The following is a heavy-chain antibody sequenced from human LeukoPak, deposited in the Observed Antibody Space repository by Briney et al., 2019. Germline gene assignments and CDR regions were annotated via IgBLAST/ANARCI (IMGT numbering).Heavy chain of an antibody. CDR2: ISAYNGNT. CDR3: ARDRTVRGVIITAGWFDP. CDR1: GYTFTSYG. Sequence: ASVKDSCKATGYTFTSYGINWVRQAPGQGLEWMGCISAYNGNTNYAQKLQGRVTMTTDTSTSTANMELRSLRSDDTAVYYCARDRTVRGVIITAGWFDPWGQGTLVTVSS. D-gene: IGHD3-10*01. J-gene: IGHJ5*02. V-gene: IGHV1-18*01.